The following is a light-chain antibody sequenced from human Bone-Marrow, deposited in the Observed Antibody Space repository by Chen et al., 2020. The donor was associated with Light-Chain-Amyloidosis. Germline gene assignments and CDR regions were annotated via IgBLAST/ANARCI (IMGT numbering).Light chain of an antibody. J-gene: IGLJ3*02. CDR3: QSYQGSSQGV. Sequence: NFMLTQPPSVSESPVKTVIISCTRSSGSIATNYVQWYQQRPGSSPTTVIYEDDQRPSGVPDRFSVSIDRSSNSASLPISGLKTEDEADYYCQSYQGSSQGVFGGGTKLTVL. CDR2: EDD. CDR1: SGSIATNY. V-gene: IGLV6-57*01.